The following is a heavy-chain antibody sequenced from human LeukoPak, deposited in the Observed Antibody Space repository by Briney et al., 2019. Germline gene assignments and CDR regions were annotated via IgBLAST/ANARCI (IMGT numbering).Heavy chain of an antibody. CDR2: IRYDGINK. V-gene: IGHV3-30*02. D-gene: IGHD3-9*01. Sequence: GGSLRLSCAASGFTFSSYGMHWVRQAPGKGLEWVAFIRYDGINKYYADSVKGRFTVSRDNSKNTLYLQMNSLRGEDTAVYYCAKGRWGLTINNFDIWGQGTMVTVSS. CDR1: GFTFSSYG. CDR3: AKGRWGLTINNFDI. J-gene: IGHJ3*02.